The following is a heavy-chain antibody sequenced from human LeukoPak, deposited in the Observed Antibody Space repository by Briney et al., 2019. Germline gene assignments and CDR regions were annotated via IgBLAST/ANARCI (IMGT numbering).Heavy chain of an antibody. Sequence: ASVKVSCKASGYTFTSYYMHWVRQAPGQGLEWMGIINPSGGSTSYAQKFQGRVTMTRDTSTSTVYMELSSLRSEDTAVYYCARARTMVTGHYYYGMDVWGQGTTVTVS. V-gene: IGHV1-46*01. CDR2: INPSGGST. D-gene: IGHD5-18*01. CDR1: GYTFTSYY. CDR3: ARARTMVTGHYYYGMDV. J-gene: IGHJ6*02.